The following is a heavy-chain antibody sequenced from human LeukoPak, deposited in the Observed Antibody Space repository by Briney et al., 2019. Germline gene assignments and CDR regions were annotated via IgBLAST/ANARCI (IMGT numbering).Heavy chain of an antibody. CDR3: ASLAAAG. D-gene: IGHD6-13*01. J-gene: IGHJ4*02. CDR1: GFTFSSYG. CDR2: ISYDGSNK. Sequence: GRSLRLSCAASGFTFSSYGMHWVRQAPGKGLEWVAVISYDGSNKYYADSVKGRFTISRDNSKNTLYLQMNSLRAEDTAVYYCASLAAAGWGQGTLVTVSS. V-gene: IGHV3-30*03.